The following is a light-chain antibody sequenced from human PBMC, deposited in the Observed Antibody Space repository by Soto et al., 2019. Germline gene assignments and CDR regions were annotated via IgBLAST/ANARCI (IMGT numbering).Light chain of an antibody. Sequence: DIQKTQSPSSLSASVGDRLTITCRASQIIATYLNWYQQKTERAPTVLISASSTLESGVPSRFSGSGSGTDFTLTISGLQPEDFATYFCQQSYSTPYTFGQGTKLEIK. V-gene: IGKV1-39*01. CDR1: QIIATY. CDR3: QQSYSTPYT. CDR2: ASS. J-gene: IGKJ2*01.